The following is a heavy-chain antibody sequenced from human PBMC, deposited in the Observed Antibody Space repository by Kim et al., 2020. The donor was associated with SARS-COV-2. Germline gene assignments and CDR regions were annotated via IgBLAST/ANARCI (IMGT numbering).Heavy chain of an antibody. D-gene: IGHD4-17*01. J-gene: IGHJ4*02. CDR3: ARWPDSRDYASN. Sequence: TYNPSLKSRVTISVDTSKNQFSLKLSSVTAADTAVYYCARWPDSRDYASNWGQGTLVTVSS. V-gene: IGHV4-34*01.